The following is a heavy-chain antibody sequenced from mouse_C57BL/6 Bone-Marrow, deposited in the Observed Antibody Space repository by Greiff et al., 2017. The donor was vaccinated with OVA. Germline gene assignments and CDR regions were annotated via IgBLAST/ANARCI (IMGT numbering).Heavy chain of an antibody. V-gene: IGHV1-64*01. CDR1: GYTFTCYW. CDR2: IHPNSGST. CDR3: AKGEQLRPFYVDY. Sequence: QVQLKQPGAELVKPGASVKLSCKASGYTFTCYWMPWVKQRPGQGLEWIGMIHPNSGSTNYNEKFKSKATLTVDKSYSTAYMQLSSLTSEDSTVYYCAKGEQLRPFYVDYWGQGTTLTVSS. J-gene: IGHJ2*01. D-gene: IGHD3-2*02.